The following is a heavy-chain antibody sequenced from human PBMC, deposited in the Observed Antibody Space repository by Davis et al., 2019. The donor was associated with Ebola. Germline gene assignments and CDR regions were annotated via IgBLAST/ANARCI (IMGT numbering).Heavy chain of an antibody. J-gene: IGHJ4*02. CDR2: ISSSSSTI. V-gene: IGHV3-48*01. Sequence: GESLKISCAASAFTLSSYAMNWVRQAPGKGLEWVSYISSSSSTIYYADSVRGRFTISRDNSKNTLYLQMNSLRAEDTAVYYCAKAHNVDIVATYHSYFDYWGQGTLVTVSS. CDR1: AFTLSSYA. D-gene: IGHD5-12*01. CDR3: AKAHNVDIVATYHSYFDY.